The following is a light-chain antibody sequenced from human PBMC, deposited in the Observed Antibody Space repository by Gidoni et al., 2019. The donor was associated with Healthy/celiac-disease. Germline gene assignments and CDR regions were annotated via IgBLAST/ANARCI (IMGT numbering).Light chain of an antibody. CDR3: SSYTSSRTRV. CDR1: SSDVGGYNY. Sequence: QSALTQPASVSGSPGQSITIPCTGTSSDVGGYNYVSWYQQHPGKAPKLMIYDVSNRPSGVSNRFSGSKSGNTSSLTISVLPAEDEADYYCSSYTSSRTRVFGGGTKLTVL. V-gene: IGLV2-14*01. CDR2: DVS. J-gene: IGLJ2*01.